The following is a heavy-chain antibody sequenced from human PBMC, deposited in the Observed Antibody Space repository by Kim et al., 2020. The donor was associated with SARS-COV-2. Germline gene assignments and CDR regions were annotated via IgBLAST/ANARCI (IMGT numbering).Heavy chain of an antibody. CDR2: IYYSGST. J-gene: IGHJ4*02. Sequence: SETLSLTCTVSGASISSNNYYWDWIRQPPGKGLEWIGSIYYSGSTYYNPALKSRVTISVDTSKNHFSLKLSSVTAADTAVYYCAHQPFRMYGSPYWGQGTLVTVSS. V-gene: IGHV4-39*02. CDR3: AHQPFRMYGSPY. CDR1: GASISSNNYY. D-gene: IGHD4-17*01.